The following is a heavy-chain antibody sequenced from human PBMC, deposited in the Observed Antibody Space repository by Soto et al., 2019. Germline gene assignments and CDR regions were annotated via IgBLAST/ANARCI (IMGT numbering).Heavy chain of an antibody. Sequence: GGSLRLSCAASGFTFSNYAMTWIRQAPGKGLEWVSAVSSGGGSTYYADSVKGRFTISRDNSKNTLYLQMNSLRAEDTALYYCAKEIDRNYHGGGGYYYYWGQGTLVTVSS. V-gene: IGHV3-23*01. CDR1: GFTFSNYA. CDR2: VSSGGGST. CDR3: AKEIDRNYHGGGGYYYY. J-gene: IGHJ4*02. D-gene: IGHD3-22*01.